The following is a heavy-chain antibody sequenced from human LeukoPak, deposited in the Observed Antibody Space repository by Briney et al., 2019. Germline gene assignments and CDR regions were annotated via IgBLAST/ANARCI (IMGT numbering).Heavy chain of an antibody. J-gene: IGHJ4*02. V-gene: IGHV1-2*02. CDR3: ARGVTYYYDSGGFVPGY. Sequence: ASVTVSCKASGYTFTVYYMHWVRQAPGQGLEWMGWINPNSDGTNYAQKFQGRVTMTRDTSISTAYMELSRLRSDDTAVYYCARGVTYYYDSGGFVPGYWGQGTLVTVSS. CDR2: INPNSDGT. CDR1: GYTFTVYY. D-gene: IGHD3-22*01.